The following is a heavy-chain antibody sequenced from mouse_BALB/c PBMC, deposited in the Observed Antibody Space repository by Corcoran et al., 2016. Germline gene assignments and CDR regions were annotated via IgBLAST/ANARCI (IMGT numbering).Heavy chain of an antibody. D-gene: IGHD1-1*01. Sequence: QVTLKESVPGILQPSQTLSLTCSFSGFSLSTSGMGVSWIRQPSGKGLEWLAHIYWDDDKRYNPSLQSRLTLSKDTSSNQVFLKITSVDTADTATYYCARRAGGNYYGSSYAMDYWGQGTSVTVSA. CDR1: GFSLSTSGMG. CDR2: IYWDDDK. CDR3: ARRAGGNYYGSSYAMDY. V-gene: IGHV8-12*01. J-gene: IGHJ4*01.